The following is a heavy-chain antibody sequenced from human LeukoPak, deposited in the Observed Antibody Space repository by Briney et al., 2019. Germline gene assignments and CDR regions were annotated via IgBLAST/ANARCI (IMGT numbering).Heavy chain of an antibody. D-gene: IGHD7-27*01. CDR1: GFTFSSYS. Sequence: GRSLRLSCAASGFTFSSYSMHWVRQAPGKGLEWVAVLSSDGSNKYYADSVKGRFTISRDNSKNTLSLQMNSLRAEDTAVYYCASSPLGMGRDYWGQGTRVTVSS. CDR2: LSSDGSNK. CDR3: ASSPLGMGRDY. J-gene: IGHJ4*02. V-gene: IGHV3-30-3*01.